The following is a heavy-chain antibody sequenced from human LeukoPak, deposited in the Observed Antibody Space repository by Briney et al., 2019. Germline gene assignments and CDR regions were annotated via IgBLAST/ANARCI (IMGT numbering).Heavy chain of an antibody. CDR3: AKAGSSGYRYYFDY. D-gene: IGHD3-22*01. CDR2: ISSSGGLA. Sequence: PGGSLRLSCGASGFTFSSYAMSWVRQAPGKGLEWVLAISSSGGLAYYADSVKGRFTMSRDNSENTLFLQMNSLRADDTALYYCAKAGSSGYRYYFDYWGQGILVTVSS. V-gene: IGHV3-23*01. CDR1: GFTFSSYA. J-gene: IGHJ4*02.